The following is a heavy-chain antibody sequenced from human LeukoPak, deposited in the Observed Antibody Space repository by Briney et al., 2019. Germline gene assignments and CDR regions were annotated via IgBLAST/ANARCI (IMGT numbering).Heavy chain of an antibody. CDR2: IIPMFSPA. CDR3: ASRVATAAYDY. J-gene: IGHJ4*02. CDR1: ASTFSIYA. D-gene: IGHD5-12*01. Sequence: SVKVSCKSSASTFSIYAITWVRQAPGQGLEWMGGIIPMFSPANYAQKFQGRVTITADDSTSTAFLELTSLTPEDTAVYYCASRVATAAYDYWGQGTLVTVSS. V-gene: IGHV1-69*13.